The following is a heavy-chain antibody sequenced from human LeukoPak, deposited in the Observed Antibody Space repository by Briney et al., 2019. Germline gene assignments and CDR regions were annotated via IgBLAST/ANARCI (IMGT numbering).Heavy chain of an antibody. CDR1: GGTFSSYA. V-gene: IGHV1-69*06. CDR2: IIPIFGTA. J-gene: IGHJ4*02. D-gene: IGHD6-6*01. CDR3: AREREYSSSSALDY. Sequence: ASVKVSCKASGGTFSSYAISWVRQAPGQGLEWMGGIIPIFGTANCAQKFQGRVTITADKSTSTAYMELSSLRSEDTAVYYCAREREYSSSSALDYWGQGTLVTVSS.